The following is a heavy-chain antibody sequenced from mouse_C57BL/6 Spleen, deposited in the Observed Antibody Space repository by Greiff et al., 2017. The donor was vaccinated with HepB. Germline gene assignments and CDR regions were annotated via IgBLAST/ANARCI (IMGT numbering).Heavy chain of an antibody. V-gene: IGHV1-80*01. CDR1: GYAFSSYW. J-gene: IGHJ2*01. D-gene: IGHD2-4*01. CDR2: IYPGDGDT. CDR3: TRRYDYDVPYYFDY. Sequence: VKLVESGAELVKPGASVKISCKASGYAFSSYWMNWVKQRPGKGLEWIGQIYPGDGDTNYNGKFKGKATLTADKSSSTAYMQLSSLTSEDSAVYYCTRRYDYDVPYYFDYWGQGTTLTVSS.